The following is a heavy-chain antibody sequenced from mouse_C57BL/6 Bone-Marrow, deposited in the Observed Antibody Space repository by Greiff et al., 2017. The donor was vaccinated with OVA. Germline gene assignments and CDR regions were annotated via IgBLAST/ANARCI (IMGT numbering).Heavy chain of an antibody. Sequence: EVQLKESGPELVKPGASVKISCKASGYSFTGYYMNWVKQSPEKSLEWIGEINPSTGGTTYNQKFKAKATLTVDKTSSTAYMQLKSLTSDDSAVYYCARYGTWYFDVWGTGTTVTVSS. V-gene: IGHV1-42*01. CDR1: GYSFTGYY. D-gene: IGHD1-1*01. J-gene: IGHJ1*03. CDR3: ARYGTWYFDV. CDR2: INPSTGGT.